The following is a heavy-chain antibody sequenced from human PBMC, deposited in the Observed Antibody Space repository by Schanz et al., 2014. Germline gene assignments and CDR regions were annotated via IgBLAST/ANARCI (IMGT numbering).Heavy chain of an antibody. CDR3: ARGGADSAMAHEY. V-gene: IGHV3-74*02. D-gene: IGHD5-18*01. Sequence: EIPLVESGGGLVMPGGSLRLSCAASGFTFSRYWMHWVRQAPGKGLEWVSRLNFDETYTSYADSVKGRFTISRDNAKNTVYLQMTSLRVEDTAVYYCARGGADSAMAHEYWGRGTLVTVSS. J-gene: IGHJ4*02. CDR1: GFTFSRYW. CDR2: LNFDETYT.